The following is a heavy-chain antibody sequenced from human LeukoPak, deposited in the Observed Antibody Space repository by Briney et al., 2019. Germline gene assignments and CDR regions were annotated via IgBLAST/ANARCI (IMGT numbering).Heavy chain of an antibody. Sequence: SQTLSLTSTVSGGSISSGSYYWSWIRQPAGKGLEWIGRIYTSGSTNYNPSLKSRVTISVDTSKNQFSLKLSSVTAADTAVYYCARDPRWELLKGGAFDIWGQGTMVTVSS. CDR2: IYTSGST. D-gene: IGHD2-15*01. CDR3: ARDPRWELLKGGAFDI. V-gene: IGHV4-61*02. J-gene: IGHJ3*02. CDR1: GGSISSGSYY.